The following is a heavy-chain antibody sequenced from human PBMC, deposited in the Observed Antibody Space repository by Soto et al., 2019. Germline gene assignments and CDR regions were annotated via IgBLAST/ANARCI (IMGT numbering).Heavy chain of an antibody. D-gene: IGHD2-15*01. CDR2: IWYDGSNK. Sequence: QVQLVESGGGVVQPGRSLRLSCAASGFTFSSYGMHWVRQAPGKGLEWVAVIWYDGSNKYYADSVKGRFTISRDNSKNTLYLQMNSLRAEATAVYYCARGRAASFGAFDIWGQGTMVTVSS. CDR3: ARGRAASFGAFDI. V-gene: IGHV3-33*01. J-gene: IGHJ3*02. CDR1: GFTFSSYG.